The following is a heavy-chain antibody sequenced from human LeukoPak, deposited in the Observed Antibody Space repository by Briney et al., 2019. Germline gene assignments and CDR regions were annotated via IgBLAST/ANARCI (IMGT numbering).Heavy chain of an antibody. V-gene: IGHV3-21*01. CDR3: ARDRIVATIPRLGYFDY. CDR1: GFTFSSYS. Sequence: GGSLRLSCAASGFTFSSYSMNWVRQAPGKGLEWVSSISSSSSYIYYADSVKGRFTISRDNAKNSLYLQMNSLRAEDTAVYYCARDRIVATIPRLGYFDYWGQGTLVTVSS. D-gene: IGHD5-12*01. CDR2: ISSSSSYI. J-gene: IGHJ4*02.